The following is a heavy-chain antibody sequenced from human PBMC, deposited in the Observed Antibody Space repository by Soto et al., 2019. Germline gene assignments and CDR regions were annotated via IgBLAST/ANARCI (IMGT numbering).Heavy chain of an antibody. D-gene: IGHD4-17*01. CDR1: GFTFSSYG. CDR3: AKDHLETTVTTPGY. J-gene: IGHJ4*02. CDR2: ISYDGNNK. V-gene: IGHV3-30*18. Sequence: QVQLVESGGGVVQPGRSLRLSCAASGFTFSSYGMHWVRQAPGKGLEWVAVISYDGNNKYYADSVKGRFTISRDNFKNTLYLQMDRLIAEDTAMYYCAKDHLETTVTTPGYWGQGTLVTVSS.